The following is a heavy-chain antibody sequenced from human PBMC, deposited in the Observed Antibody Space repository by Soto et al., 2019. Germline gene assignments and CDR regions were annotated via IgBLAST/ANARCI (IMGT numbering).Heavy chain of an antibody. D-gene: IGHD6-19*01. CDR3: GSIAVAEGFDP. Sequence: EVQLVETGGGLVQPGGSLRLSCAASGFNVSYNYISWVRQPPGQGLEWVSVIFYGGTTYYAESVKGRFTISKDNSKNMVYLQMNSLRVADTAVYYCGSIAVAEGFDPWGQGTLVTVSS. CDR1: GFNVSYNY. V-gene: IGHV3-53*02. CDR2: IFYGGTT. J-gene: IGHJ5*02.